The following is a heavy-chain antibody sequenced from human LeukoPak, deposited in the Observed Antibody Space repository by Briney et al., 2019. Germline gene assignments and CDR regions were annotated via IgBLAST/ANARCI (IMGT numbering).Heavy chain of an antibody. CDR1: DYTFTNYG. CDR2: ISGYNGNT. J-gene: IGHJ4*02. D-gene: IGHD3-22*01. V-gene: IGHV1-18*01. Sequence: ASVKVSCKASDYTFTNYGINWVRQAPGQGLEWMGWISGYNGNTKYAQDFQGRVTTTTDTSTSTAYMELRSLRSNDTAVYFCARAYYYDTSGFYQFDYWGQGTLVTVSS. CDR3: ARAYYYDTSGFYQFDY.